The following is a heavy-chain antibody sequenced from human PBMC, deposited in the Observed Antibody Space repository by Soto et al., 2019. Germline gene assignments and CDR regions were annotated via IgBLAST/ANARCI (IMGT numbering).Heavy chain of an antibody. V-gene: IGHV3-23*01. D-gene: IGHD2-15*01. CDR3: AKGHVVVVVAATMGHDAFDI. CDR2: ISGSGGST. J-gene: IGHJ3*02. CDR1: GFTFSSYA. Sequence: PGGSLRLSCAASGFTFSSYAMSWVRQAPGKGLEWVSAISGSGGSTYYADSVKGRFTISRDNSKNTLYLQMNSLRAEDTAVYYCAKGHVVVVVAATMGHDAFDIWGQGTMVTV.